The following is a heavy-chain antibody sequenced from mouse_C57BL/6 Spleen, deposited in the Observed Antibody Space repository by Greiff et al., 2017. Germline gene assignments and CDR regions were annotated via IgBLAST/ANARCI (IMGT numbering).Heavy chain of an antibody. D-gene: IGHD1-1*01. V-gene: IGHV5-6*01. J-gene: IGHJ2*01. Sequence: EVQVVESGGDLVKPGGSLKLSCAASGFTFSSYGMSWVRQTPDKRLEWVATISSGGSYTYYPDSVKGRFTISRDNAKNTLYLQMSSLKSEDTAMNYCARQVYYYGSSYGWDYWGQGTTLTVSS. CDR3: ARQVYYYGSSYGWDY. CDR1: GFTFSSYG. CDR2: ISSGGSYT.